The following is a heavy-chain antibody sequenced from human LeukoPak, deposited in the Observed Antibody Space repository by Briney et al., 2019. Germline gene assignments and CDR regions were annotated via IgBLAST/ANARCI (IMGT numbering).Heavy chain of an antibody. CDR1: GFTFSSYD. CDR2: IGTAGDT. D-gene: IGHD6-13*01. V-gene: IGHV3-13*01. CDR3: ARAPRGGSSWYGQSVYYFDY. J-gene: IGHJ4*02. Sequence: GGSLRLSCAASGFTFSSYDMHWVRQATGKGLEWVSAIGTAGDTYYPGSVKGRFTISRENAKSSLYLQMNSLRAGDTAVYYCARAPRGGSSWYGQSVYYFDYWGQGTLVTVSS.